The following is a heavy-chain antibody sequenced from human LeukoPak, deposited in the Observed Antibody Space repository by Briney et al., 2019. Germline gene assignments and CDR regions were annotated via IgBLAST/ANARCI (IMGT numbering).Heavy chain of an antibody. J-gene: IGHJ3*02. D-gene: IGHD3-3*01. Sequence: SETLSLTCSVSGGPISGYYWSWIRQPPGKGLGWIGCISYSGDTKYNPSLKSRVSISIDTSKKPFSLNLRSVTAADTAIYYCVRDFDAWNAFDIWGQGTKVTVSS. CDR1: GGPISGYY. CDR2: ISYSGDT. CDR3: VRDFDAWNAFDI. V-gene: IGHV4-59*01.